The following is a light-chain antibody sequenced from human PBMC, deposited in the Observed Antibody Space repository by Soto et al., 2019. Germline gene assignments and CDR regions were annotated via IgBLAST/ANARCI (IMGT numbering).Light chain of an antibody. J-gene: IGKJ1*01. CDR2: GAS. Sequence: EIVLTQSPGPLSLFPGERATLSCRASQSVSSSYLAWYQQKPGQAPRLLIYGASSRATGIPDRFSGSGSGTDFNLTISRLEPEEFAVYYCQQYGSSPGTFGQGTKVESK. CDR3: QQYGSSPGT. CDR1: QSVSSSY. V-gene: IGKV3-20*01.